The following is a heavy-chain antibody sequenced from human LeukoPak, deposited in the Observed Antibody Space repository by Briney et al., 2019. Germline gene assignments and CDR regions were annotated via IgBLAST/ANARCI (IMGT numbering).Heavy chain of an antibody. V-gene: IGHV4-39*01. Sequence: PSETLSLTCTVSGGSISSSSYYWGWIRQPPGKGLEWIGSIYYSGSTYYNPSLKSRVTISVDTSKNQFSLKLSSVTAADTAVYYCARRPGQLLYLGAFDIWGQGTMVTVSS. CDR1: GGSISSSSYY. D-gene: IGHD2-2*02. CDR2: IYYSGST. CDR3: ARRPGQLLYLGAFDI. J-gene: IGHJ3*02.